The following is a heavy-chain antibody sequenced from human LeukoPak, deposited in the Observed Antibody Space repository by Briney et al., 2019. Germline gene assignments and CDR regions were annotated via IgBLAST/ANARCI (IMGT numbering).Heavy chain of an antibody. J-gene: IGHJ4*02. V-gene: IGHV3-11*01. CDR3: ARSRSGQY. D-gene: IGHD3-3*01. CDR1: GFTLSDYY. CDR2: MISSGSVI. Sequence: GGSLRLSRSASGFTLSDYYMSWNRPAPGKGVEWVSYMISSGSVIYYADSVKGRFTISRDNAKNSLYLQMNNLRVEDTAMYYCARSRSGQYWGQGTLVTVSS.